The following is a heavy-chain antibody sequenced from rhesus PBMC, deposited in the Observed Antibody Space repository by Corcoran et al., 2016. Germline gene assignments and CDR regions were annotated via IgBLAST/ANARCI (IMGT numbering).Heavy chain of an antibody. D-gene: IGHD6-31*01. CDR2: IKNKANSYTT. CDR3: TLIAAAGPGGY. J-gene: IGHJ4*01. Sequence: EVQLVESGGGLVQPGGSLRLSCAASGFTFSNYYMHWVRQAQGKGLEWVGVIKNKANSYTTEYAAAVKGRFTISRDDSKNTLYLQMSSLKTEDTALYYCTLIAAAGPGGYWGQGVLVTVS. CDR1: GFTFSNYY. V-gene: IGHV3-13*01.